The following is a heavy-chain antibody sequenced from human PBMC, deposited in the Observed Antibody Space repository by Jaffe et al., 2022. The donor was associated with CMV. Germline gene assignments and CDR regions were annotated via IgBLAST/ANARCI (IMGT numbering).Heavy chain of an antibody. D-gene: IGHD2-2*01. V-gene: IGHV3-30*03. CDR3: ATSPLPTAIY. CDR2: ISFDGGST. J-gene: IGHJ4*02. Sequence: QVELVDSGGGVVQPGKSLRLSCTASGFTFSDYGMHWVRQTPGKGLDWVAFISFDGGSTYYADSVKGRFTISRDNSKNTLYLEMNSLRGDDTAVYYCATSPLPTAIYWGQGSLVTVSS. CDR1: GFTFSDYG.